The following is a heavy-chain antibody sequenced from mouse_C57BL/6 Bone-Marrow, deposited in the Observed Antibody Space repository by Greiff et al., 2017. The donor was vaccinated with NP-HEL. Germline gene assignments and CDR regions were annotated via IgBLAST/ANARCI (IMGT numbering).Heavy chain of an antibody. CDR1: GFTFSSYA. CDR3: ARSLPSYNFDY. V-gene: IGHV5-4*01. J-gene: IGHJ2*01. Sequence: EVHLVESGGGLVKPGGSLKLSCAASGFTFSSYAMSWVRQTPEKRLEWVATISDGGSYTYYPDNVKGRFTISRDNAKNNLYLQMSHLKSEDTAMYYCARSLPSYNFDYWGQGTTLTVSS. D-gene: IGHD2-10*01. CDR2: ISDGGSYT.